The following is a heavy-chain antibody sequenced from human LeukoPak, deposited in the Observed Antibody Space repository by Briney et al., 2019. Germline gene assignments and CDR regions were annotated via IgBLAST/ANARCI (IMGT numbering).Heavy chain of an antibody. D-gene: IGHD2-15*01. J-gene: IGHJ6*02. CDR1: GGSFSGYY. CDR3: ARGPRVVVVAATLYYYYGMDV. V-gene: IGHV4-34*01. Sequence: SETLSLTCAVYGGSFSGYYWSWIRQPPGEGLEWIGEINHSGSTNYNPSLKSRVTISVDTSKNQFSLKLSSVIAADTAVYYCARGPRVVVVAATLYYYYGMDVWGQGTTVTVSS. CDR2: INHSGST.